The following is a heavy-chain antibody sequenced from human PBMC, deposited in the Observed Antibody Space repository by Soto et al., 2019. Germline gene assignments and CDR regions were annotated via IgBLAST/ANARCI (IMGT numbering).Heavy chain of an antibody. V-gene: IGHV4-31*03. J-gene: IGHJ4*02. CDR2: IYFSGST. CDR1: GASINSGGYY. CDR3: ASGDAWEALLAH. Sequence: QVQLQESGPGLVKPSETLSLTCTVSGASINSGGYYWSWIRQLPGKGLEWIGYIYFSGSTYYNPSLESGVTISLDTSQNQCSLKLSFVTAADTAMYFCASGDAWEALLAHWGQGILVTVSS. D-gene: IGHD4-17*01.